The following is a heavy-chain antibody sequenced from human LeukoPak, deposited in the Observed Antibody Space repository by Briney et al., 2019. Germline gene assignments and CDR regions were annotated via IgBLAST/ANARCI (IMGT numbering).Heavy chain of an antibody. J-gene: IGHJ3*02. V-gene: IGHV1-24*01. CDR3: ATDRGRVDAFDT. D-gene: IGHD1-1*01. Sequence: ASVKVSCKVSGYTLTELSMHWVRQAPGKGLEWMGGFDPEDGETIYAQKFQGRVTMTEDTSTDTAYMELSSLRSEDTAVYYCATDRGRVDAFDTWGQGTMVTVSS. CDR1: GYTLTELS. CDR2: FDPEDGET.